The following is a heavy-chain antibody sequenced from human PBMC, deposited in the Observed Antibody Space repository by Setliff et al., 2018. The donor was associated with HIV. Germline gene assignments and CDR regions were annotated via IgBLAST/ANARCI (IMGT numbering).Heavy chain of an antibody. Sequence: PGGSLRLSCAASELTFSNYAMTWVRQAPGKGLEWVSSLSGSGGSTYYADSVKGRFTISRDNSKNTLYLRVNSLRAEDTSVYRCALVGGITVPPDGFDIWGQGTMVTVSS. CDR2: LSGSGGST. D-gene: IGHD3-22*01. J-gene: IGHJ3*02. CDR1: ELTFSNYA. V-gene: IGHV3-23*01. CDR3: ALVGGITVPPDGFDI.